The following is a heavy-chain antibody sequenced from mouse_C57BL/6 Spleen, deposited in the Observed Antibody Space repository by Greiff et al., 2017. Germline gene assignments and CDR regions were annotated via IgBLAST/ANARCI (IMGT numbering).Heavy chain of an antibody. CDR2: IDPEAGGT. CDR1: GYTFTDYE. D-gene: IGHD1-1*02. CDR3: SRDGLARYGGWFDD. V-gene: IGHV1-15*01. Sequence: QVQLQQSGAELVRPGASVTLSCKASGYTFTDYEMHWVKQTPVQGLEWIGAIDPEAGGTAYTQKFKGKATLTADKSSSTAYMELRSLTSEDSAVYYCSRDGLARYGGWFDDWGQGTLVTVSA. J-gene: IGHJ3*01.